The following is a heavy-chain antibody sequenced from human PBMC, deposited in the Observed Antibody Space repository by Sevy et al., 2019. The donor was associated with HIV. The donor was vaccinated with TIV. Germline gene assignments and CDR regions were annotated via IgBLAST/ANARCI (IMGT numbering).Heavy chain of an antibody. CDR1: GFMFNTYS. D-gene: IGHD3-16*02. V-gene: IGHV3-48*01. J-gene: IGHJ4*02. CDR3: VRTVSGTFRYDDY. Sequence: GGSLRLSCAASGFMFNTYSMNWVRQAPGTGLEWLSYINSGSGAISYADSVKGRFPISRDKAKNSLYLRMNSLRAEDTAVYYCVRTVSGTFRYDDYWGQGTLVTVSS. CDR2: INSGSGAI.